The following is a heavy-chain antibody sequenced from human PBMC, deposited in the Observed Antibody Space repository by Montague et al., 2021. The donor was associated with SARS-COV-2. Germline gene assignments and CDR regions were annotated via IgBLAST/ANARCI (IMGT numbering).Heavy chain of an antibody. CDR2: FYHRGST. CDR1: GYSISSDYY. Sequence: SETLSLTCTVSGYSISSDYYCGWLRQPAGKRLGWTGSFYHRGSTNYHPXLKSRTTISVTKSKHQFPLKLSSVTAAATAVYYCARESSRCFFRRCSRYGMDVWGQGTTVTVSS. J-gene: IGHJ6*02. D-gene: IGHD6-19*01. CDR3: ARESSRCFFRRCSRYGMDV. V-gene: IGHV4-38-2*02.